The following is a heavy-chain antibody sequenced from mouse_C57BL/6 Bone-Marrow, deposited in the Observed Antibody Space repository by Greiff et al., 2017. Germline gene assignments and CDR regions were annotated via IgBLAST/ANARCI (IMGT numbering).Heavy chain of an antibody. CDR1: GFTFTSYW. J-gene: IGHJ3*01. Sequence: QVQLQQPGAGLVRPGSSVKLSCKASGFTFTSYWMHWVKQSPIQGLEWIGNIDPSASETHYNQKFKDKVTLTVDNSSSTAYLQLSSLTSDDSAVYYCARSFAYWGQGTLVTVSA. V-gene: IGHV1-52*01. CDR2: IDPSASET. CDR3: ARSFAY.